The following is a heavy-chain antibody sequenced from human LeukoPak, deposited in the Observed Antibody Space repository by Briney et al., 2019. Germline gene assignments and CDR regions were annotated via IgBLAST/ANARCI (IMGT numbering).Heavy chain of an antibody. CDR2: ISAYNGNT. CDR3: ARDGDVTMIVVVNYAFNI. CDR1: GYTFTSYG. D-gene: IGHD3-22*01. V-gene: IGHV1-18*01. J-gene: IGHJ3*02. Sequence: ASVKVSCKASGYTFTSYGISWVRQAPGQGLEWMGWISAYNGNTNYAQKLQGRVTMTTDTSTSAAYMELRSLRSDDTAVYYCARDGDVTMIVVVNYAFNIWGQGTMVTVSS.